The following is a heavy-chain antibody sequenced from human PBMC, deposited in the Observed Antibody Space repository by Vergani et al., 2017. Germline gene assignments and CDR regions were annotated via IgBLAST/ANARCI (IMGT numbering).Heavy chain of an antibody. J-gene: IGHJ6*02. Sequence: QVQLQESGPGLVRPSQTLSLTCTVSGGSISSGSYYWSWFRQPAGKGLEWIGRFYTGGGTSYNPSLKSRVTISVDTPKTQFSLQLSSVTAADTAVYYCARDPLYSTTWPFLLLDMDVWGQGTTVTVSS. CDR1: GGSISSGSYY. D-gene: IGHD6-13*01. CDR2: FYTGGGT. CDR3: ARDPLYSTTWPFLLLDMDV. V-gene: IGHV4-61*02.